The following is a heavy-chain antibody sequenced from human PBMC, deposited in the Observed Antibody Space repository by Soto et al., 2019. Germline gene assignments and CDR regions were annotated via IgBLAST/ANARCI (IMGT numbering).Heavy chain of an antibody. V-gene: IGHV4-31*03. CDR2: SYYSGST. CDR3: ARLFSSWTSFGMDV. CDR1: GGSISSGGYY. D-gene: IGHD6-13*01. Sequence: QVQLQESGPGLVKPSQTLSLTCTVSGGSISSGGYYWSWISQHPGKGLEWNGYSYYSGSTYYNPSLKSRVTISEDTAKNPFSLKLSSVTDADTAVYYCARLFSSWTSFGMDVWGQGTTVTVSS. J-gene: IGHJ6*02.